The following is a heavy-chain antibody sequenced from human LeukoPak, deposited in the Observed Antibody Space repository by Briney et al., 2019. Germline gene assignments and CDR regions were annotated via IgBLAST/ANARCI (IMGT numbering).Heavy chain of an antibody. CDR1: GFISSRSK. CDR3: MRDMGYCSGGSCYGRRYFDA. Sequence: GGSLRLSCAASGFISSRSKLKCVRPLPGKRLEWISYIVGSGATIHYADSVKGRFTVSRDNDKRSLFLQMNSLRAEDTAVYHCMRDMGYCSGGSCYGRRYFDAWGQGTLVTVSS. V-gene: IGHV3-48*03. CDR2: IVGSGATI. D-gene: IGHD2-15*01. J-gene: IGHJ4*03.